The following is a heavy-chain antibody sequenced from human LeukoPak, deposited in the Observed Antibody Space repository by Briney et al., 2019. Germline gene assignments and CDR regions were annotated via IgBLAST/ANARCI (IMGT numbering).Heavy chain of an antibody. Sequence: SETLSLTCTVSGGSISSYYWSWIRQPPGKGLEWIGYVSYSGSTNYNPSLRSRGTISVDTSKNQFSLKLSSVTAADTAVYYCVNSGYTHWYFDLWGRGTLVTVSS. D-gene: IGHD3-22*01. CDR2: VSYSGST. CDR3: VNSGYTHWYFDL. CDR1: GGSISSYY. J-gene: IGHJ2*01. V-gene: IGHV4-59*01.